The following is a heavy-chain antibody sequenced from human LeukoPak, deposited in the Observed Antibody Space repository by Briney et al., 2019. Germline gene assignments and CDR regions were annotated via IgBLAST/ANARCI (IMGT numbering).Heavy chain of an antibody. Sequence: PSETLSLTCSVSGVSINSHYWSWIRQPPGKGLEWIGFIYDSGSANYKSSLKSRVTMTVDTSKNQFSLKVNSVTAADTAVYYCARVLQNYYHMDVWGQGTLVTVS. CDR1: GVSINSHY. J-gene: IGHJ6*03. CDR2: IYDSGSA. D-gene: IGHD3-3*01. V-gene: IGHV4-59*11. CDR3: ARVLQNYYHMDV.